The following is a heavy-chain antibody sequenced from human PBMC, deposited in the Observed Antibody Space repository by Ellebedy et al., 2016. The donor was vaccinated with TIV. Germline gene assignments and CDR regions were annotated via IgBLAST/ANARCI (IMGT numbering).Heavy chain of an antibody. CDR1: GFTFSDYY. Sequence: GGSLRLSCAASGFTFSDYYMIWIRQAPGKGLEWVSYISNSGSTIYYADSVKGRFTISRDNIKNSLSLQMNSLRVEDTAVYYCARDARFIDQQHNWFDPWGQGTLVTVSS. CDR2: ISNSGSTI. CDR3: ARDARFIDQQHNWFDP. D-gene: IGHD2-2*01. V-gene: IGHV3-11*01. J-gene: IGHJ5*02.